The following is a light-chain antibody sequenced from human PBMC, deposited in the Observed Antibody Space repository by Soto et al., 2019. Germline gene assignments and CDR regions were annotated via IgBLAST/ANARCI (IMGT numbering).Light chain of an antibody. CDR3: QKYNNWPYT. CDR1: QSVGSN. Sequence: ELVMTQSPVTLSVSPRERVALSCRASQSVGSNFAWYQQRPGQAPRLLIYDASTRATCIPARFSGSGSATEFTLIISSLPSEDFAVYYCQKYNNWPYTFGQGTKLEIK. J-gene: IGKJ2*01. CDR2: DAS. V-gene: IGKV3D-15*01.